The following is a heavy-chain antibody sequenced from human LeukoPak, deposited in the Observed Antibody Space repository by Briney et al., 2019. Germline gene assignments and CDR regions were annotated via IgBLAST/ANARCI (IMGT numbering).Heavy chain of an antibody. CDR1: GGSISSSSYS. V-gene: IGHV4-39*01. CDR3: ARQGSSGWYPVDY. Sequence: SETLSLTCTVSGGSISSSSYSWGWIRQPPGKGLEWIGSIYYSGSTYYNPSLKSRVTISVDTSKNQFSLKLSSVTAADTAVYYCARQGSSGWYPVDYWGQGTLVTVSS. CDR2: IYYSGST. D-gene: IGHD6-19*01. J-gene: IGHJ4*02.